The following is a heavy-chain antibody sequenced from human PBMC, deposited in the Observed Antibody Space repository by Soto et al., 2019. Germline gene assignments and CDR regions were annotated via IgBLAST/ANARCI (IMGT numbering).Heavy chain of an antibody. Sequence: SGPTLVNPTQTLTLTCTFSGFSLSTHGMRVTWIRQPPGKALEWLARIDWDDDKFYSTSLRTRLTVSKDISKNQVVLTMTHMDPVDTATYYCARMQLSPTGCLDYWDQGALVTASS. CDR1: GFSLSTHGMR. CDR2: IDWDDDK. CDR3: ARMQLSPTGCLDY. D-gene: IGHD1-1*01. J-gene: IGHJ4*02. V-gene: IGHV2-70*04.